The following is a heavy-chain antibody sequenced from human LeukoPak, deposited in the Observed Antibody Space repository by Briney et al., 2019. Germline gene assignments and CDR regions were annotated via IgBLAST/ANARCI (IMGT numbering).Heavy chain of an antibody. CDR3: ARGHRPGVRGWFDP. Sequence: SETLSLTCIVSGGSLNSYYWNWIRQPPGKGLEWIGYIYYSGTTNYNPSLKSRVTISADTSKNQFSLKLSSVTAADTAVYYCARGHRPGVRGWFDPWGQGTLATVSS. J-gene: IGHJ5*02. V-gene: IGHV4-59*01. D-gene: IGHD2-8*01. CDR1: GGSLNSYY. CDR2: IYYSGTT.